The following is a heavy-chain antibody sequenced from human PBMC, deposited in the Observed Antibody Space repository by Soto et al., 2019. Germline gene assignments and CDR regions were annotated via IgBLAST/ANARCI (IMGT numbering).Heavy chain of an antibody. J-gene: IGHJ4*02. Sequence: PGGSLRLSCAASGFTFSSYAMSWVRQAPGKGLEWVSAISGSGGSTYYADSVKGRFTISRDNSKNTLYLQMNSLRAEDTAVYYRAKVDGSSGYYYVFDYWGQGTLVTVSS. V-gene: IGHV3-23*01. CDR3: AKVDGSSGYYYVFDY. CDR2: ISGSGGST. CDR1: GFTFSSYA. D-gene: IGHD3-22*01.